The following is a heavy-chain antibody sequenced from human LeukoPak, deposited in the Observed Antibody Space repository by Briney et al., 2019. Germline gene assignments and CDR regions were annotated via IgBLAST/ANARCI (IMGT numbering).Heavy chain of an antibody. Sequence: PGGSLRLSCAASGLTFSSYWMSWVRQAPGRGLEWVANIKQDGSEKYYVDSVKGRFTISRDNAKNSLYLQMNSLRAEDTAVYYCAREYCSSTSCYPFFYYYGMDVWGRGTTVTVSS. CDR2: IKQDGSEK. J-gene: IGHJ6*02. V-gene: IGHV3-7*01. CDR3: AREYCSSTSCYPFFYYYGMDV. CDR1: GLTFSSYW. D-gene: IGHD2-2*01.